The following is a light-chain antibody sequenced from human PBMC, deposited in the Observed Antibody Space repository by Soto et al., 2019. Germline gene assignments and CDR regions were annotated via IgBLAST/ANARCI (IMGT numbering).Light chain of an antibody. CDR2: GAS. CDR3: HQYDSSPPYT. CDR1: QSVSSSY. V-gene: IGKV3-20*01. J-gene: IGKJ2*01. Sequence: EIVLTQSPGTLSLSPGERATLSCRASQSVSSSYLAWYQQKPGQAPRLLIYGASNRATGIPAWFSASGSGTAFTLTISSLQPEDVATYYCHQYDSSPPYTFGQGTKLEIK.